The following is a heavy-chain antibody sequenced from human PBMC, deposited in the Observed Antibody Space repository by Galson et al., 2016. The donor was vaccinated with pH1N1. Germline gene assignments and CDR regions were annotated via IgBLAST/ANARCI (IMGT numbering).Heavy chain of an antibody. CDR2: ISYDGTNK. Sequence: SLRLSCAASGFIFSSYGMHWVRQAPGKGLEWVAFISYDGTNKSYADSLKGRFTISRDNSKNTLSLQMNSLKAEDTAVFYCASAPPTYNNRGWSFDIWSQGTMVTVSS. V-gene: IGHV3-30*03. J-gene: IGHJ3*02. D-gene: IGHD1-14*01. CDR1: GFIFSSYG. CDR3: ASAPPTYNNRGWSFDI.